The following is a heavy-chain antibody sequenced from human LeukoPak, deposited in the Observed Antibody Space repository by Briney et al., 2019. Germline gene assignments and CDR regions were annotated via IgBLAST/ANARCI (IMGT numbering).Heavy chain of an antibody. CDR3: ASSFDY. CDR1: GFTFSDYY. Sequence: GGSLRLSCAASGFTFSDYYMSWVRQAPGKGLGWVSYISTSGSTVYYAESVKGRFTISRDNANNSLYLQMNSLGADDTAVYYCASSFDYWGQGALVTVSS. CDR2: ISTSGSTV. J-gene: IGHJ4*02. V-gene: IGHV3-11*01.